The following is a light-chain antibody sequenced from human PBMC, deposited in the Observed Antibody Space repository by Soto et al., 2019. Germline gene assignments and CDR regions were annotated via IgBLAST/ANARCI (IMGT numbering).Light chain of an antibody. CDR3: LLSYRGPWV. CDR1: TGAVANSHS. J-gene: IGLJ3*02. Sequence: QAVVTQEPSLTVSPGGTVTLTCGSGTGAVANSHSPYWFQQKPGQAPRTLIYDTTNKHSWTPARFSGSLLGGKAALTLSGTQPEDEAEYYCLLSYRGPWVFGGGTKLTVL. V-gene: IGLV7-46*01. CDR2: DTT.